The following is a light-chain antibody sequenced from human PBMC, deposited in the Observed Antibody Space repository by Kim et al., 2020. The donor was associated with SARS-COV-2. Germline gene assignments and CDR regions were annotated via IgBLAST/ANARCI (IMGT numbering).Light chain of an antibody. CDR3: QQRGNWPLT. CDR1: QSVSSY. J-gene: IGKJ4*01. Sequence: LSPGQRATLACRASQSVSSYLAWYQQKPGQAPRLLIYDASNRATGIPARFSGSGSGTDFTLTIGSLEPEDFAVYYCQQRGNWPLTFGGGTKVDIK. CDR2: DAS. V-gene: IGKV3-11*01.